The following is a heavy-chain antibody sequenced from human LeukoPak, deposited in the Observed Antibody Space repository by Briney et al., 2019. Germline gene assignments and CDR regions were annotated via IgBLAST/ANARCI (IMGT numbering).Heavy chain of an antibody. CDR1: GGSISSGDYY. CDR3: ARLKQWLVSIDY. V-gene: IGHV4-30-4*08. D-gene: IGHD6-19*01. CDR2: IYYSGST. J-gene: IGHJ4*02. Sequence: KSSETLSLTCTVSGGSISSGDYYWSWIHQPPGKGLEWIGYIYYSGSTYYNPSLKSRVTISVDTSKNQFSLKLSSVTAADTAVYYCARLKQWLVSIDYWGQGTLVTVSS.